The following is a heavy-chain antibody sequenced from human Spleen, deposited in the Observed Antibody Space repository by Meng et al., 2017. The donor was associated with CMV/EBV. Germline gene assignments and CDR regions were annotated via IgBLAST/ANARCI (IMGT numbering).Heavy chain of an antibody. J-gene: IGHJ6*02. CDR3: ARLFHTTLGTNYYYGMDV. CDR1: GYTFTGYY. V-gene: IGHV1-2*02. D-gene: IGHD3-3*01. Sequence: ASVKVSCKASGYTFTGYYIHWVRQAPGQGLEWMGWINPNSGGTIYAQKFEDRVTLTSDTSISTAYMELRRLRSDDTAVFFCARLFHTTLGTNYYYGMDVWGQGTTVTVSS. CDR2: INPNSGGT.